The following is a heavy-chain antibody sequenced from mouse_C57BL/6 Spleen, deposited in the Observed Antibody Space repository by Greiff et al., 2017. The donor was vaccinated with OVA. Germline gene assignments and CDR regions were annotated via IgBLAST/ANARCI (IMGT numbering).Heavy chain of an antibody. V-gene: IGHV1-61*01. CDR2: IYPSDGET. D-gene: IGHD1-1*01. CDR1: GYTFTSYW. J-gene: IGHJ2*01. Sequence: VQLQQPGAELVRPGSSVKLSCTASGYTFTSYWMDWVKQRPGQGLEWIGNIYPSDGETHYNQKFKDKATLTVDKSSSTAYLQLSSLTSEDSAVYYGARWITTGVGEENDWGQGTTLTVSS. CDR3: ARWITTGVGEEND.